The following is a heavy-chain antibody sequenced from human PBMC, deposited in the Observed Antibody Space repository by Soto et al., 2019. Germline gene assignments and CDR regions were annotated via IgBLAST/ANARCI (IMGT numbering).Heavy chain of an antibody. V-gene: IGHV3-21*01. CDR2: ISSSGYI. J-gene: IGHJ6*02. D-gene: IGHD2-15*01. Sequence: GGSLRLSCAASGFNFNSYTIDWVRQAPGKRPEWLSSISSSGYIFSTDSVRGRFTISRDNAKNSVYLQINSLRAEDTAVYFCARDCSGGSCYPGMDVWGQGTTVTVSS. CDR3: ARDCSGGSCYPGMDV. CDR1: GFNFNSYT.